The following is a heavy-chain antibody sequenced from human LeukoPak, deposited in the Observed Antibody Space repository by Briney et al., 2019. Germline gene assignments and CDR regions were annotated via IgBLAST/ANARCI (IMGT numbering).Heavy chain of an antibody. Sequence: KTSETLSLTCTVSGGSVSSGSYYWSWIRQPPGKGLEWIGYIYYSGSTNYNPSLKSRVTISVDTSKNQFSLKLSSVTAADTAVYYCARGDSLDVWGQGTTVTVSS. D-gene: IGHD2-21*01. CDR2: IYYSGST. V-gene: IGHV4-61*01. J-gene: IGHJ6*02. CDR1: GGSVSSGSYY. CDR3: ARGDSLDV.